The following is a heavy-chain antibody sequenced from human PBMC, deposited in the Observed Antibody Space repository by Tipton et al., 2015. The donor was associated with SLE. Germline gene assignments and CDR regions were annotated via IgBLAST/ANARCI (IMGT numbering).Heavy chain of an antibody. D-gene: IGHD4/OR15-4a*01. CDR2: ISSSSSYI. J-gene: IGHJ4*02. Sequence: SLRLSCAASGFTFSSYSMNWVRQAPGKGLEWVSSISSSSSYIYYADSVKGRFTISRDNAKNSLYLQMNSLRAEDTAVYYCARDAPLWWAFDYWGQGTLVTVSS. V-gene: IGHV3-21*03. CDR3: ARDAPLWWAFDY. CDR1: GFTFSSYS.